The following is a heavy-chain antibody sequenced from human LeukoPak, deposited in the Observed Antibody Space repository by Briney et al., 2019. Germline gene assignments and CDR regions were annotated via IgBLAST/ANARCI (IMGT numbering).Heavy chain of an antibody. V-gene: IGHV1-18*01. J-gene: IGHJ4*02. CDR1: GYTFTSYG. CDR3: ARATILETLRLLHYGDKKFDY. Sequence: ASVKVSCKASGYTFTSYGISWVRQAPGQGLEWMGWISAYNGNTNYAQKLQGRVTMTTDTSTSTAYMELRSLRSDDTAVYYCARATILETLRLLHYGDKKFDYWGQGTLVTVSS. CDR2: ISAYNGNT. D-gene: IGHD4-17*01.